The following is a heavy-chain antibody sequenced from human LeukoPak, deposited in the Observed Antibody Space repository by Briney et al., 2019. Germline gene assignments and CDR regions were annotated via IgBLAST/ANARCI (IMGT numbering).Heavy chain of an antibody. D-gene: IGHD5-12*01. V-gene: IGHV4-34*01. CDR1: GGSFSGYY. CDR3: ARGGYSGYDGSAYYYYMDV. CDR2: INHSGST. Sequence: PSETLPLTCAVYGGSFSGYYWSWIRQPPGKGLEWIGEINHSGSTNYNPSLKSRVTISVDTSKNQFSLKLSSVTAADTAVYYCARGGYSGYDGSAYYYYMDVWGKGTTVTVSS. J-gene: IGHJ6*03.